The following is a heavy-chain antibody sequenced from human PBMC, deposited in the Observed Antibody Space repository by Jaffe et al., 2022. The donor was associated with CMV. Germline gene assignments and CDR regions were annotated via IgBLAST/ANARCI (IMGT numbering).Heavy chain of an antibody. CDR2: IKSKTDGGTT. J-gene: IGHJ6*03. D-gene: IGHD5-18*01. Sequence: EVQLVESGGGLVKPGGSLRLSCAASGFTFSNAWMSWVRQAPGKGLEWVGRIKSKTDGGTTDYAAPVKGRFTISRDDSKNTLYLQMNSLKTEDTAVYYCTTDRPLSENEHVDTAMAQDAHYYYYYMDVWGKGTTVTVSS. V-gene: IGHV3-15*01. CDR3: TTDRPLSENEHVDTAMAQDAHYYYYYMDV. CDR1: GFTFSNAW.